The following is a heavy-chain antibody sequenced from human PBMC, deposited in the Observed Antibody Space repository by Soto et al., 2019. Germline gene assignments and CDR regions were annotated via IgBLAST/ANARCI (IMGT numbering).Heavy chain of an antibody. CDR1: GFTFSSYA. CDR3: ARDQGGSGTIDH. J-gene: IGHJ4*02. CDR2: ISYDGSNK. Sequence: QVQLVESGGGVVQPGRSLRLSCAASGFTFSSYAMHWVRRAPGKGLEWVAVISYDGSNKYYADSVKGRFTISRDNSKNTLYLQMNSLRAEDTAVYYCARDQGGSGTIDHWGQGTLVTVSS. D-gene: IGHD3-10*01. V-gene: IGHV3-30-3*01.